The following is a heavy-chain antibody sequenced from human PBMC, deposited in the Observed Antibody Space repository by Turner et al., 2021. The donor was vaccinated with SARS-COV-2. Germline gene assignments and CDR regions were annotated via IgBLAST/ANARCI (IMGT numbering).Heavy chain of an antibody. CDR3: AKDISSWYEGIAVAGTNYGMDV. D-gene: IGHD6-19*01. CDR1: GFTFDDYT. V-gene: IGHV3-43*01. J-gene: IGHJ6*02. Sequence: EVQLVESGGVVVQPGGSLRLSCAASGFTFDDYTIHWVRQAAGKGLEWVSLISWDGGSTNYADSVKGRFTSSRDNSKNSLYLQMNSLRTEDTALYYCAKDISSWYEGIAVAGTNYGMDVWGQGTTVTVSS. CDR2: ISWDGGST.